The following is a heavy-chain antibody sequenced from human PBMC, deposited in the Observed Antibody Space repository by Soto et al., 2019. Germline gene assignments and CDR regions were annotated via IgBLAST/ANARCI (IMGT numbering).Heavy chain of an antibody. J-gene: IGHJ6*02. CDR1: GYTFTSYD. V-gene: IGHV1-8*01. D-gene: IGHD6-19*01. Sequence: GASVKVSCKASGYTFTSYDINWVRQATGQGLERMGWMNPNSGNTGYAQKFQGRVTMTRNTSISTAYTELSSLRSEDTAVYYCARGNSRLVRYYYYGKDVRRRGTTVTVSS. CDR3: ARGNSRLVRYYYYGKDV. CDR2: MNPNSGNT.